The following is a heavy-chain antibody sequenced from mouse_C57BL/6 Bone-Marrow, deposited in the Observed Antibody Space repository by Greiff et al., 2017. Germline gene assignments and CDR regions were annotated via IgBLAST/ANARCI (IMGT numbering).Heavy chain of an antibody. Sequence: VKLMESGAELARPGASVKLSCKASGYTFTSYGISWVKQRTGQGLEWIGEIYPRSGNTYYNEQFKGKATLTADKSSSTAYMELRSLTSEDSAVYFCARGGGVMVTTSFAYWGQGTLVTVSA. CDR3: ARGGGVMVTTSFAY. CDR2: IYPRSGNT. V-gene: IGHV1-81*01. D-gene: IGHD2-2*01. J-gene: IGHJ3*01. CDR1: GYTFTSYG.